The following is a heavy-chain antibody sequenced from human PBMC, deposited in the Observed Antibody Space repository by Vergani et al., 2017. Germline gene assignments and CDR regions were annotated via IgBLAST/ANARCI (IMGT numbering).Heavy chain of an antibody. D-gene: IGHD2-15*01. Sequence: QVQLVQSGGGVVQPGGSLRLSCVASGFTLNRYGMQWVRQAPGKGLEWVAYVLFDGSNEYYADSVKGRFIVSRDNSIDALYLQMNSLRTDDTAVYYCARDLAYCHEGSCALWGQGSVVTVSS. V-gene: IGHV3-30*02. CDR2: VLFDGSNE. J-gene: IGHJ4*02. CDR1: GFTLNRYG. CDR3: ARDLAYCHEGSCAL.